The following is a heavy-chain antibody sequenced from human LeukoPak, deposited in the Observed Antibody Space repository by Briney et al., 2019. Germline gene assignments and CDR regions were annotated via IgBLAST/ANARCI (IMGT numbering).Heavy chain of an antibody. CDR3: ASPGTYYDSEEAFDI. D-gene: IGHD3-22*01. Sequence: ASVKVSCKASGYTFTGYYMHWVRQAPGQGLEWMGWINPNSGGTNYAQKFQGRVTMTRDTSISTAYMELSRLRSDDTAVYYCASPGTYYDSEEAFDIWGQGTMDTVSS. CDR2: INPNSGGT. CDR1: GYTFTGYY. J-gene: IGHJ3*02. V-gene: IGHV1-2*02.